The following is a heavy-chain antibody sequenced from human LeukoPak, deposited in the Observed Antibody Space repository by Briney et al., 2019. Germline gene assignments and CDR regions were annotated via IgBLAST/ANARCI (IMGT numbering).Heavy chain of an antibody. J-gene: IGHJ4*02. D-gene: IGHD5-24*01. CDR2: INSDGSST. Sequence: GGSLRLSCAASGFTFSSYVMNWVRQAPGKGLVWVSRINSDGSSTSSADSVKGRFTISRDNAKNTLYLQMNSLRAEDTAVYYCARAPTGWLQSGGGYWGQGTLVTVSS. CDR1: GFTFSSYV. CDR3: ARAPTGWLQSGGGY. V-gene: IGHV3-74*01.